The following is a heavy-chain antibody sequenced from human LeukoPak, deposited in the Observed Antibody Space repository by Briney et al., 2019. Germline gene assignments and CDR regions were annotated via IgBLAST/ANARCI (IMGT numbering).Heavy chain of an antibody. V-gene: IGHV3-66*01. CDR1: GFTVSNNY. J-gene: IGHJ4*02. CDR2: IYSGGST. Sequence: PGGSLRLSCAASGFTVSNNYMGWVRQAPGKGLEWVSVIYSGGSTYYADSVKGRFTISRDNSKNTLYLQMNSLRAEDTAVYYCASLGYSHGNHHFDYWGQGTLVTVSS. CDR3: ASLGYSHGNHHFDY. D-gene: IGHD5-18*01.